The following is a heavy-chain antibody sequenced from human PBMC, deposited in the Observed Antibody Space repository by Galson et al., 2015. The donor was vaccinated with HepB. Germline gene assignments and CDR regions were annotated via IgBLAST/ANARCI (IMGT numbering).Heavy chain of an antibody. CDR3: ARGLEMATAYYFDY. CDR2: IYSGGST. D-gene: IGHD5-24*01. V-gene: IGHV3-53*01. Sequence: SLRLSCAASGFTVSSNYMSWVRQAPGKGLEWVSVIYSGGSTYYADSVKGRFTISRDNSKNTLYLQMNSLRAEDTAVYYCARGLEMATAYYFDYWGQGTLVTVSS. J-gene: IGHJ4*02. CDR1: GFTVSSNY.